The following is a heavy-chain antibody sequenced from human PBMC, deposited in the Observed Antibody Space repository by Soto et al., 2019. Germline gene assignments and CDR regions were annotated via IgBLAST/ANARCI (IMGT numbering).Heavy chain of an antibody. CDR2: IYPGDSDT. CDR3: AIHLGTEYYYYYYLAV. J-gene: IGHJ6*03. CDR1: GYSFTSYW. D-gene: IGHD1-1*01. V-gene: IGHV5-51*01. Sequence: PGESLKISCKGSGYSFTSYWIGWVRQMPGKGLEWMGIIYPGDSDTRYSPSFQGQVTISADKSISTAYLQWSSLKASDTAMYYCAIHLGTEYYYYYYLAVWGKGTTVTVSS.